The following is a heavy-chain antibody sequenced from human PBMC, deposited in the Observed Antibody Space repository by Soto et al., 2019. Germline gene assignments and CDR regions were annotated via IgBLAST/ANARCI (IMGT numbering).Heavy chain of an antibody. J-gene: IGHJ5*02. V-gene: IGHV3-23*01. CDR2: ISATGGLK. Sequence: EVQLSESGGRLGQPGGSLRLSCAASGFTFTNYAMTWVRQSPGKGLQWVSGISATGGLKYYPDSVQGRFTISRDNSKNTLYLQMDNLRDDDTAIYYCAREVGAPSGWLDPWGQGTQVTVSS. CDR3: AREVGAPSGWLDP. D-gene: IGHD1-26*01. CDR1: GFTFTNYA.